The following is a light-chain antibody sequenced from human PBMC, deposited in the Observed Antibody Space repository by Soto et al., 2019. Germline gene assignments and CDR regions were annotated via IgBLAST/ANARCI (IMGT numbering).Light chain of an antibody. CDR1: QSISDW. Sequence: DIQMTQSPSTLSASIGDRVTITCRASQSISDWLAWFQQTPGKAPKLLIYRASRLESGVPSRFIGSGSGTEFTLTISSLQPDDFATYYCQQYNGFSETFGQGTKVEIK. CDR2: RAS. V-gene: IGKV1-5*03. CDR3: QQYNGFSET. J-gene: IGKJ1*01.